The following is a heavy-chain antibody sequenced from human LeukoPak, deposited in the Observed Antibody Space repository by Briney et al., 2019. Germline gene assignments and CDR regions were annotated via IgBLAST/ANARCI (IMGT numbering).Heavy chain of an antibody. CDR1: GLTFGDYW. CDR2: IKQDGSEK. Sequence: PGGSLRLSCAASGLTFGDYWMSWVRQAPGKGLEWVANIKQDGSEKYYVDSVKGRFTISREDAKNSLYLQMNSLRAEDTAVYYCARARYQPLSHFDYWGQGILVTVSS. D-gene: IGHD1-14*01. CDR3: ARARYQPLSHFDY. V-gene: IGHV3-7*03. J-gene: IGHJ4*02.